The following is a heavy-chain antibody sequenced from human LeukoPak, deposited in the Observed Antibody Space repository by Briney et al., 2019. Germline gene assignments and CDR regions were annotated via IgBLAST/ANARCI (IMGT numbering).Heavy chain of an antibody. CDR2: INAYNGNT. CDR1: GYTFTGSG. Sequence: GASVKVSCKASGYTFTGSGITWVRQAPGQGLEWMGWINAYNGNTVYAQMFEGRVTLITDTSTTTAYMELTNLRSDDTAIYYCARAGYCSGAACYAEGIDYWGQGTLVTVSS. J-gene: IGHJ4*02. V-gene: IGHV1-18*01. CDR3: ARAGYCSGAACYAEGIDY. D-gene: IGHD2-2*01.